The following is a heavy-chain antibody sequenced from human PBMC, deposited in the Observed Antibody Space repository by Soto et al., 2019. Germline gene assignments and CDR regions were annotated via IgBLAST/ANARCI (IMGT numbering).Heavy chain of an antibody. D-gene: IGHD5-12*01. CDR1: GFTFSSYS. V-gene: IGHV3-21*01. J-gene: IGHJ4*02. Sequence: PGGSLRLSCAASGFTFSSYSMNWVRQAPGKGLEWVSSISSSSSYIYYADSVKGRFTISRDNAKNSLYLQMNSLRAEDTAVYYCARVLGLRLPPYFDYWGQGTLVTVSS. CDR2: ISSSSSYI. CDR3: ARVLGLRLPPYFDY.